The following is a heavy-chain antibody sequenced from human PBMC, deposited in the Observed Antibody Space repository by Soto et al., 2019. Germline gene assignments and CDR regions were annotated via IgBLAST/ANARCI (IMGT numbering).Heavy chain of an antibody. CDR3: ARGRSSGYYLYYYYGIDV. V-gene: IGHV4-34*01. CDR2: INHSGST. D-gene: IGHD3-22*01. Sequence: NPSETLSLTCAVYGGSFSGYYWSWIRQPPGKGLEWIGEINHSGSTNYNPSLKSRVTISVDTSKNQFSLKLSSVTAADTAVYYCARGRSSGYYLYYYYGIDVWGQGTTVTVSS. CDR1: GGSFSGYY. J-gene: IGHJ6*02.